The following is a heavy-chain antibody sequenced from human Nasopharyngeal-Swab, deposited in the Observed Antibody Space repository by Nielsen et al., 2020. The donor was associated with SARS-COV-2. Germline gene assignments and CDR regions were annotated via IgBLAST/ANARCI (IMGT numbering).Heavy chain of an antibody. V-gene: IGHV4-59*08. CDR3: ARLDYGSGLGAYFDY. D-gene: IGHD3-10*01. J-gene: IGHJ4*02. CDR2: IYYSGST. CDR1: GGSISSYY. Sequence: SETLSLTCTVSGGSISSYYWSWIRQPPGKGLEWIGYIYYSGSTNYNPSLKSRVTISVDTSKNQFSLKLSSVTAADTAVYYCARLDYGSGLGAYFDYWGQGTLVTVSS.